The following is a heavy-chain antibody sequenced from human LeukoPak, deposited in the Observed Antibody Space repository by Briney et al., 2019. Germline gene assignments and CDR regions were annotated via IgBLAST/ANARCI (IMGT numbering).Heavy chain of an antibody. J-gene: IGHJ4*02. D-gene: IGHD3-16*02. CDR3: AKSLGVGGYTRYKGFDQ. V-gene: IGHV3-23*01. Sequence: PGGSLRLSCAASGFTFSSYSMNWVRQAPGKGLEWVSYISRDIPRTYYADSVRGRFTISRDNSKNTLHLQMNSLRAEDTAVYYCAKSLGVGGYTRYKGFDQWGQGTLVTVSS. CDR2: ISRDIPRT. CDR1: GFTFSSYS.